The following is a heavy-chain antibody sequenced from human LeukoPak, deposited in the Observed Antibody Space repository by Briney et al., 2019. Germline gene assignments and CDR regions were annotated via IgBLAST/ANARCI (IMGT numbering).Heavy chain of an antibody. V-gene: IGHV1-2*02. CDR3: ARAGTTTEYYFDY. CDR2: INPNSGGT. CDR1: GYTFTGYY. Sequence: ASVKVSCKASGYTFTGYYIHWVRQAPGQGLEWMGWINPNSGGTNYAQKFQGGVTMTRDTSITTAYMELSRLRSDDTAVYYCARAGTTTEYYFDYWGQGTLVTVSS. D-gene: IGHD1-1*01. J-gene: IGHJ4*02.